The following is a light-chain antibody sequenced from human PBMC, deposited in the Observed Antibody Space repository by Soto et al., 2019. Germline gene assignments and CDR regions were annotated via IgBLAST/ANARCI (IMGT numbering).Light chain of an antibody. J-gene: IGLJ3*02. CDR2: NTS. Sequence: QAVVTQEPSLTVSPGGTVTLTCGSSTGAVTSGHYPYWFQQKPGQAPRTLVYNTSDKHSWAPARFSGSLLGGKAALTLSGAQPEDEAEHYCLLSYSGARVFGGGTQLTVL. CDR1: TGAVTSGHY. CDR3: LLSYSGARV. V-gene: IGLV7-46*01.